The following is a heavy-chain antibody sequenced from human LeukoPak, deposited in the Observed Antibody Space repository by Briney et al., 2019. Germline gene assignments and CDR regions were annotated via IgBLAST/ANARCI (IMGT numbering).Heavy chain of an antibody. CDR2: ITPSGGT. CDR3: ARDRYRDGFAHFDY. D-gene: IGHD5-24*01. V-gene: IGHV1-2*02. J-gene: IGHJ4*02. CDR1: GYTFTSYA. Sequence: ASVKVSCKASGYTFTSYAMHWVRQAPGQGLEWMGWITPSGGTNYPQKFQGRVAITRDTFITTAYMDLSRLTSDDTAVYYCARDRYRDGFAHFDYWGQGAWSPSPQ.